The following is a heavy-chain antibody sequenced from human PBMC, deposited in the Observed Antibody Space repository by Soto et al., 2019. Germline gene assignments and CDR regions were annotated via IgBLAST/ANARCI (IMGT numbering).Heavy chain of an antibody. V-gene: IGHV3-23*01. CDR3: AKTTMVRGVIISNFDY. CDR1: GFTFSSYA. Sequence: GGSLRLSCAASGFTFSSYAMSWVRQAPGKGLEWVSAISGSGGSTYYADSVKGRFTISRDNSKNTLYLQMNSLRAEDTAVYYCAKTTMVRGVIISNFDYWGQGTLVTV. CDR2: ISGSGGST. J-gene: IGHJ4*02. D-gene: IGHD3-10*01.